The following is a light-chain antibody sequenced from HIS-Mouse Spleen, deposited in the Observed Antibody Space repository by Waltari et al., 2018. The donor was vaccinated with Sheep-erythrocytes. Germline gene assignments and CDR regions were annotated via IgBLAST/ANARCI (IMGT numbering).Light chain of an antibody. CDR1: KLGDKYA. J-gene: IGKJ2*01. Sequence: PPSVSVSPGQTASITCSGDKLGDKYACWYQQKPGKAPKVLIYAASSLQSGVPSRFSGSGSGTDFTLTISSLQPEDVATYYCLQDYNYPYTFGQGTKLEIK. V-gene: IGKV1-6*01. CDR3: LQDYNYPYT. CDR2: AAS.